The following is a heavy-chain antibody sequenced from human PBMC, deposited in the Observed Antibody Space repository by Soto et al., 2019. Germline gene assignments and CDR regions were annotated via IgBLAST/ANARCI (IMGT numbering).Heavy chain of an antibody. V-gene: IGHV3-30*04. J-gene: IGHJ5*02. D-gene: IGHD3-3*01. Sequence: GGSLRLSCAASGFTFSHHAINWVRLTPGRGLEWVLAISRDGSYIYYTDSVKGRFTVSRDNSKNTVFVQMKRLIPDDTALYFSSRTRNGGVADCFDPWGQGTRVTVAS. CDR3: SRTRNGGVADCFDP. CDR1: GFTFSHHA. CDR2: ISRDGSYI.